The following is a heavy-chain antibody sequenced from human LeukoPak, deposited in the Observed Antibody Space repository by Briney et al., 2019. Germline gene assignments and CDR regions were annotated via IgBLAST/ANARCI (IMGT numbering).Heavy chain of an antibody. J-gene: IGHJ4*02. CDR3: ARGGPGYSSSWSLDY. CDR2: ISGSGGST. CDR1: GFTFSNYA. Sequence: PGGSLRLSCAASGFTFSNYAMSWVRQAPGKGLEWVSAISGSGGSTYYADSVKGRFTISRDNSKNTLYLQMNSLRAEDTAVYYCARGGPGYSSSWSLDYWGQGTLVTVSS. V-gene: IGHV3-23*01. D-gene: IGHD6-13*01.